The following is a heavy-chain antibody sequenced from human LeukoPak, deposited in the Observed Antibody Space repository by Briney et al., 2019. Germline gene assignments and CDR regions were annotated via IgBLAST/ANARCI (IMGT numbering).Heavy chain of an antibody. CDR3: AKARARVVTATFDY. V-gene: IGHV3-9*01. Sequence: GRSLRLFCAASGFTFDDYAMHWVRQAPGKGREWVSGISWNSGSIGYADSVKGLFTISRDNAKNSLYLQMHSLRAEDTALYYCAKARARVVTATFDYWGQGTLVTVSS. J-gene: IGHJ4*02. CDR1: GFTFDDYA. CDR2: ISWNSGSI. D-gene: IGHD2-21*02.